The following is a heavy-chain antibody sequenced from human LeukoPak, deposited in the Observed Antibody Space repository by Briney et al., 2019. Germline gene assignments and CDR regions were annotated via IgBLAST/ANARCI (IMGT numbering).Heavy chain of an antibody. Sequence: ASVKVSCKASGLTFTGVNFIHWVRQAPGQGPEWMGWINTNSGVTDYARKFQGKVTMTRDTSISTAYMELYRLTSDDMAMYYCTRDRLSKRFDPWGQGTLVTVSS. CDR2: INTNSGVT. V-gene: IGHV1-2*02. CDR3: TRDRLSKRFDP. J-gene: IGHJ5*02. D-gene: IGHD2-21*01. CDR1: GLTFTGVNF.